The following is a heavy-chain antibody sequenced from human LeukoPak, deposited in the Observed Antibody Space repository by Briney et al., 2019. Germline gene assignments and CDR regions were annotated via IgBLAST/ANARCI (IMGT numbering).Heavy chain of an antibody. J-gene: IGHJ5*02. D-gene: IGHD6-6*01. V-gene: IGHV4-61*02. CDR1: GGSISSISMGSYY. CDR2: IYTSGST. Sequence: SETLSLTCTVSGGSISSISMGSYYWSWIRQPAGKGLEWIGRIYTSGSTNYNPSLKSRVTISIDTSKNQFSLKLSSVTAADMALYYCAREYSSSSLWFDPWGQGTLVTVSS. CDR3: AREYSSSSLWFDP.